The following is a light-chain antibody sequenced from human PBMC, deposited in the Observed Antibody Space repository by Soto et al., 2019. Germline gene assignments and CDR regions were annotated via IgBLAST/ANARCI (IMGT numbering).Light chain of an antibody. CDR3: QQYNNWPPCT. CDR1: QSVRDTY. CDR2: GAS. J-gene: IGKJ1*01. Sequence: EVVMTLSPATVPLSTRERATLSCMASQSVRDTYLAWYQQKPGQAPRLLIFGASSRSTGIPDRFSGSGSGTEFTLTISSLQSEDFAVYYCQQYNNWPPCTFGQGTKVDI. V-gene: IGKV3D-15*01.